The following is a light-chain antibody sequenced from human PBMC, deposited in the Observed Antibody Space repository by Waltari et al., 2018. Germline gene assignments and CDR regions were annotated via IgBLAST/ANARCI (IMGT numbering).Light chain of an antibody. Sequence: EIVMTQSPESLAVSLGERATSNCKSIQTVLKRSTNKNYLAWYQPRPGQPPKLLFYWSSTRESGVPDRFSTSGSGTDFTLTISSLQAEDVAVYYCQQYYDVPYTFGQGTRLEIK. CDR3: QQYYDVPYT. CDR2: WSS. V-gene: IGKV4-1*01. J-gene: IGKJ2*01. CDR1: QTVLKRSTNKNY.